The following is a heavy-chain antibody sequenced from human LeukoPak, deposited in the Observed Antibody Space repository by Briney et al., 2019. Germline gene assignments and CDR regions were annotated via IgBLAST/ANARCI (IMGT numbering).Heavy chain of an antibody. CDR1: GYSISSGYY. D-gene: IGHD2-21*01. CDR3: ARWNFNIVEDIYYFDY. Sequence: SETLSLTCTVSGYSISSGYYRGWIRQPPGKGLEWIGSIYHSGSTYYNPSLKSRVTISVDTSKNQFSLKLSSVTAADTAVYYCARWNFNIVEDIYYFDYWGQGTLVTVSS. CDR2: IYHSGST. V-gene: IGHV4-38-2*02. J-gene: IGHJ4*02.